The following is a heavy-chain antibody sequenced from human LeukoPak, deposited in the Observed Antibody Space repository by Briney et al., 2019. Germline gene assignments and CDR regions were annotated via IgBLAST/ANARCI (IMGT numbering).Heavy chain of an antibody. V-gene: IGHV1-2*02. Sequence: ASGKVSCTASGYTFTVYYMHWVRQAPGQGLEWMGWINPNSGGTNYAQEFQGRVTMTRDTSISTAYMELSRLRSDDPAVYYCHVPSTVTTYHDSWGQGTLVTVSS. CDR3: HVPSTVTTYHDS. J-gene: IGHJ4*02. D-gene: IGHD4-17*01. CDR1: GYTFTVYY. CDR2: INPNSGGT.